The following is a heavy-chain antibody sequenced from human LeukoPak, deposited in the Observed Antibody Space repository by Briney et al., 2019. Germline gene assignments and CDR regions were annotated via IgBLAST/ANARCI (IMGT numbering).Heavy chain of an antibody. V-gene: IGHV1-2*02. CDR2: INPNSGGT. J-gene: IGHJ5*02. CDR1: GYTFTDYY. Sequence: ASVKVSCKASGYTFTDYYIHWVRQAPGQGLEWMASINPNSGGTKYAQKFQGRVTMTTDTSISTAYMEMSRLTSDDTAIYYCARDAHNGYEFHDWFDPWGQGALVTVSS. D-gene: IGHD5-12*01. CDR3: ARDAHNGYEFHDWFDP.